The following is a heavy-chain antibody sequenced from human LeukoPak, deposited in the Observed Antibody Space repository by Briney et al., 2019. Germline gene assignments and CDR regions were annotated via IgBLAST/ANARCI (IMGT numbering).Heavy chain of an antibody. V-gene: IGHV4-39*02. CDR1: GGSISSSNYY. Sequence: PSETLTLTCTVSGGSISSSNYYWGWIRQPPGKGLEWIGSIYYSGNTYYNPSLKSRVTISVDTSKNHFSLKLSSVTAADTAVYYCARHFYETSGYLEFWGQGTLVTVSS. CDR2: IYYSGNT. J-gene: IGHJ4*02. D-gene: IGHD3-22*01. CDR3: ARHFYETSGYLEF.